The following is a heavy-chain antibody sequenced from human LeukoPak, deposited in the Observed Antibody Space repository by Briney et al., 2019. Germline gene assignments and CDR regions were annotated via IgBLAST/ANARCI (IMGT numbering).Heavy chain of an antibody. D-gene: IGHD3-16*02. J-gene: IGHJ4*02. Sequence: TSETLSLTCTVSGGSISSYYWSWIRQPPGKGLEWIAYISDIGSINYNPSLKSRVTISLDTSKNQFSLKLSSVTAADTAVYYCARGWDYVWGSYRLYYFDYWGQGTLVTVSS. V-gene: IGHV4-59*12. CDR3: ARGWDYVWGSYRLYYFDY. CDR2: ISDIGSI. CDR1: GGSISSYY.